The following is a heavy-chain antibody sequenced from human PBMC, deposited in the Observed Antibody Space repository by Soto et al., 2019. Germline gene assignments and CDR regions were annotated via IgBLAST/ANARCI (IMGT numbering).Heavy chain of an antibody. CDR3: TNPAGRRRYYGMDV. Sequence: VGSLRLACAASGLTFSSAWMSWVRQAPGKGLEWVGRIKSKTDGGTTDYAAPVKGRFTISRDDSKNTLYLQMNSLKTEDTAVYYCTNPAGRRRYYGMDVWGQETSLTVYS. V-gene: IGHV3-15*01. J-gene: IGHJ6*02. CDR1: GLTFSSAW. D-gene: IGHD3-10*01. CDR2: IKSKTDGGTT.